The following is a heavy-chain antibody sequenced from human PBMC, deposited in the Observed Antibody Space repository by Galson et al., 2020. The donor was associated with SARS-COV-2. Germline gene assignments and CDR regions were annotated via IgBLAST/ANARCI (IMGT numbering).Heavy chain of an antibody. CDR2: IHYSGST. Sequence: SETLSLTCTVSGGSLSSYYWSWLRQPQGKGLEWIGYIHYSGSTHYNPSLTTRVTISVDTSKNQLSRKLSSVTAADTAVYYCARDLGSPPYYYYGMDVWGQGTTVTVSS. CDR1: GGSLSSYY. V-gene: IGHV4-59*13. D-gene: IGHD2-15*01. CDR3: ARDLGSPPYYYYGMDV. J-gene: IGHJ6*02.